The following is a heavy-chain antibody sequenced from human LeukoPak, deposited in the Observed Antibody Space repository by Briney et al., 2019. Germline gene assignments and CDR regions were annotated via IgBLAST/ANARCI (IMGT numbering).Heavy chain of an antibody. Sequence: SETLSLTCPVSGGSISSSSYCWGWIRQPPGKGLEWIGSIYYSGSTYYDPSLKSRFTLSVDTSKNQFSLKLSSVTAADTAVYYCARLARIVVVVPAAIWVDYWGQGTLVTVSS. CDR1: GGSISSSSYC. D-gene: IGHD2-2*02. CDR2: IYYSGST. V-gene: IGHV4-39*01. J-gene: IGHJ4*02. CDR3: ARLARIVVVVPAAIWVDY.